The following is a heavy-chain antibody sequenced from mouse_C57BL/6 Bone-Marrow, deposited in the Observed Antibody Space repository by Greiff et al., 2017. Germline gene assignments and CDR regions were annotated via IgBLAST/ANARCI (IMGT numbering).Heavy chain of an antibody. CDR2: IHPNNGGT. J-gene: IGHJ1*03. CDR1: GYTFTDYY. Sequence: VQLQQSGPELVKPGASVKISCKASGYTFTDYYMNWVKQSHGKSLEWIGDIHPNNGGTSYNQKFKGKATLTVDKSSRTAYMELRSLTSEDTAVYYCSRAGSNYDYFDVWGTGTTVTVAS. D-gene: IGHD1-1*01. CDR3: SRAGSNYDYFDV. V-gene: IGHV1-26*01.